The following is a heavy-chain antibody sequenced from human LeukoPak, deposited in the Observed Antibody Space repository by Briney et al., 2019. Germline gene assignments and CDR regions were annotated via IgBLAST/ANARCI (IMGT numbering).Heavy chain of an antibody. V-gene: IGHV4-59*01. J-gene: IGHJ4*02. CDR1: GGSISSYY. Sequence: SETLSLTCTVSGGSISSYYWSWIRQPPGKGLEWIGYIYYSGSTNYNPSLKSRVTISVDTSKNQFSLKLSSVTAADTAVYYCARANAYYDSSGYVDYWGQGTLVTVSS. D-gene: IGHD3-22*01. CDR3: ARANAYYDSSGYVDY. CDR2: IYYSGST.